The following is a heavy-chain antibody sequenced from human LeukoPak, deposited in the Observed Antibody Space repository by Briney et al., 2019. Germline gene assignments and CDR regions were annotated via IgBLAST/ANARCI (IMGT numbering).Heavy chain of an antibody. J-gene: IGHJ3*01. V-gene: IGHV4-59*01. Sequence: SETLSLTCTVSGGSISSYCWSWFRQPPGNGLEWIGYIYFTGSTNYNTSLESRVTISVDRSDGNQFSLKLNSVTAADTAVYYCARGLAGYSGGDDAFDAWGQGTMVTVSS. CDR3: ARGLAGYSGGDDAFDA. D-gene: IGHD6-19*01. CDR2: IYFTGST. CDR1: GGSISSYC.